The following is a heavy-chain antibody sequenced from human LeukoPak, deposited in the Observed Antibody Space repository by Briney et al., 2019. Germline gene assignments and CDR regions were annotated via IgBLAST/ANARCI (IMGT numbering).Heavy chain of an antibody. CDR2: INSDGSSX. J-gene: IGHJ4*02. CDR1: GFTVSXXX. CDR3: AREGLSY. Sequence: GGSLRLSCAXSGFTVSXXXXXXXRQAPXXXLVWVXRINSDGSSXXXAXXVKGRXXXXXXNAKNTLYLQMNSLRAEDTAVYYCAREGLSYWGQGTLVTVSS. V-gene: IGHV3-74*01. D-gene: IGHD2-2*01.